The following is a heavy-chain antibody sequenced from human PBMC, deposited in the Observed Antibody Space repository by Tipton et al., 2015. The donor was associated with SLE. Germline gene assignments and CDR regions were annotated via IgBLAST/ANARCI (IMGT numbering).Heavy chain of an antibody. CDR3: ARDLRFLEWLLPGAFDI. CDR2: IYHSGST. V-gene: IGHV4-4*02. D-gene: IGHD3-3*01. CDR1: GGSISSSNW. J-gene: IGHJ3*02. Sequence: TLSLTCAVSGGSISSSNWWSWVRQPPGKGLEWIGEIYHSGSTNYNPSLKSRVTISVDKSKNQFSLKLSPVTAADTAVYYCARDLRFLEWLLPGAFDIWGQGTMVTVSS.